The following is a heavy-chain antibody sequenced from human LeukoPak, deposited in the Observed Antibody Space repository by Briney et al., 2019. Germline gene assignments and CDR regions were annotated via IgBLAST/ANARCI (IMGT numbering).Heavy chain of an antibody. CDR3: ARAPPLYYHFDY. V-gene: IGHV1-2*06. CDR2: INPNSGGT. CDR1: GYTFTGYY. D-gene: IGHD3-22*01. Sequence: ASVKVSCKASGYTFTGYYMHWVRQAPGQGLEWMGRINPNSGGTNYAQKFQGRVTMTRDTSISTAYMELSRLRSDDTAVYYCARAPPLYYHFDYWGQGTLVTVSS. J-gene: IGHJ4*02.